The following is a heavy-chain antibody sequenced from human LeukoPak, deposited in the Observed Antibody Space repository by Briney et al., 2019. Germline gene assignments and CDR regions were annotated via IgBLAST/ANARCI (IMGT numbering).Heavy chain of an antibody. D-gene: IGHD7-27*01. CDR1: GFTFSDYY. CDR3: ARDVRGRTPLKLGMKWFDP. Sequence: GGSLRLSCAASGFTFSDYYMSWIRQAPGKGLAWLAYISNSGDTRKYADSVTGRFTISRDNAKNSVFLQMNSLRAEDSGVYYCARDVRGRTPLKLGMKWFDPWGQGTRVTVSS. V-gene: IGHV3-11*01. CDR2: ISNSGDTR. J-gene: IGHJ5*02.